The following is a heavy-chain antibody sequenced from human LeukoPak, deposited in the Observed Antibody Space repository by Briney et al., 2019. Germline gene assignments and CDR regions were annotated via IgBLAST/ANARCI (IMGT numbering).Heavy chain of an antibody. V-gene: IGHV3-23*01. D-gene: IGHD3-16*01. Sequence: QPGGSLRLSCEASGFTFSTSWMYWVRQAPGKGLEWVSAISGSGGSTYYADSVKGRFTISRDNSKNTLYLQMNSLRAEDTAVYYCAKDPPRFPPMFDPWGQGTLVTVSS. J-gene: IGHJ5*02. CDR2: ISGSGGST. CDR3: AKDPPRFPPMFDP. CDR1: GFTFSTSW.